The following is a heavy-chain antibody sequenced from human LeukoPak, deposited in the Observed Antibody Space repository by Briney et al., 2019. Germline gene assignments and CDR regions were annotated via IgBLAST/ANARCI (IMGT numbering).Heavy chain of an antibody. V-gene: IGHV3-53*01. Sequence: GGSLRLSCAASGFTVSSNYMSWVRQAPGKGLEWVSVIYSGGSTYYADSVKGRSTISRDTAKNSLYLQMNSLRAEDTAVYYCATGSYLDYWGQGTLVTVSS. J-gene: IGHJ4*02. CDR2: IYSGGST. CDR1: GFTVSSNY. D-gene: IGHD3-10*01. CDR3: ATGSYLDY.